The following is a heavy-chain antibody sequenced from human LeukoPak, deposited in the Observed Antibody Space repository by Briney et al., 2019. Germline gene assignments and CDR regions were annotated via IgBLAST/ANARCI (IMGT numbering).Heavy chain of an antibody. CDR3: ARQHYYGSGSYENWFDP. Sequence: ASVKVSCKASGYTFTSYDINWVRQATGQGPEWMGWMNPNSGNTGYAQKFQGRVTMTRNTSINTAYMELSSLRSEDTAVYYCARQHYYGSGSYENWFDPWGQGTLVTVSS. CDR1: GYTFTSYD. CDR2: MNPNSGNT. V-gene: IGHV1-8*01. D-gene: IGHD3-10*01. J-gene: IGHJ5*02.